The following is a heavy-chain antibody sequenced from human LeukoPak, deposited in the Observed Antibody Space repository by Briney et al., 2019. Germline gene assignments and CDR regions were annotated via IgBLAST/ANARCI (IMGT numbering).Heavy chain of an antibody. V-gene: IGHV4-4*02. CDR3: ARDLGYQLLY. D-gene: IGHD2-2*01. CDR2: IHDDGGF. J-gene: IGHJ4*02. Sequence: SETLSLTCAVSGGSISCNNWWSWVRQPPGKGLEWIGEIHDDGGFHCNPLLKGRVAMSVDRSQNQFSLRLSSVTAADTAVYYCARDLGYQLLYWGQGIQVTVSS. CDR1: GGSISCNNW.